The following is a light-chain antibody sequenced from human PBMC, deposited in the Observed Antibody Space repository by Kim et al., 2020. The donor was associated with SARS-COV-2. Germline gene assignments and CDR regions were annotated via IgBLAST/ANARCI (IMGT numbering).Light chain of an antibody. V-gene: IGKV1-33*01. Sequence: DIQMTQSPSSLSASVGDRVTITCQASQDITKYLNWYQHKPGQAPKLLIYDASNLETGVPSRFSGGGFGTHFIFSISSLQPEDVATYDCQQHENLPYTFDQGTKLEIK. CDR3: QQHENLPYT. CDR1: QDITKY. CDR2: DAS. J-gene: IGKJ2*01.